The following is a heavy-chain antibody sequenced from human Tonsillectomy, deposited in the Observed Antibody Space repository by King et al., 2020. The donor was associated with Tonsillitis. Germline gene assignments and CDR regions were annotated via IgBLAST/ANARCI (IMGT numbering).Heavy chain of an antibody. CDR1: GDTFTSYD. J-gene: IGHJ4*02. D-gene: IGHD5-12*01. CDR2: MNPNSGNT. CDR3: ARAKRGYSGYALDY. Sequence: QLVQSGAEVKKPGASVKVSCKASGDTFTSYDINWLRQATGQGLEWMGWMNPNSGNTGYAQKFQGRVTMTRHNPINTAYMELNSLRSEDTAVYYCARAKRGYSGYALDYWGQGTLVTVSS. V-gene: IGHV1-8*01.